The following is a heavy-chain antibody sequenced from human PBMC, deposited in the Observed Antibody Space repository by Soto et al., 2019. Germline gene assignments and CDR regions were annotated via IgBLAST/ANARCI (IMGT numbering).Heavy chain of an antibody. D-gene: IGHD2-15*01. J-gene: IGHJ4*01. V-gene: IGHV1-69*06. Sequence: QVQLVQSGAEVKKPGSSVKVSCKASGGTFSSYAISWVRQAPGQGLEWMGGIIPIFGTANYAQKFQGRVTITADKPTSTAYMELSSLRSEDTAVHYCARQGYCSGGRCYSFDYWGQGTLVTVSS. CDR1: GGTFSSYA. CDR3: ARQGYCSGGRCYSFDY. CDR2: IIPIFGTA.